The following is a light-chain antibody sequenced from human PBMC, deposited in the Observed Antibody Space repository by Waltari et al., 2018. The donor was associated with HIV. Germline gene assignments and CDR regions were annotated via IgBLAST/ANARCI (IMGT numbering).Light chain of an antibody. Sequence: QSVLTQPPSVSAAPGQTVTISCSGSSSNIGNNYVSWYQQVTGVAPKLVLYDNNERPSGIRDRFSGSKSGTSATLDITGLQPGDEADYYCGTWDSGKNVWVFGGGTKLTVL. CDR2: DNN. CDR1: SSNIGNNY. J-gene: IGLJ3*02. CDR3: GTWDSGKNVWV. V-gene: IGLV1-51*01.